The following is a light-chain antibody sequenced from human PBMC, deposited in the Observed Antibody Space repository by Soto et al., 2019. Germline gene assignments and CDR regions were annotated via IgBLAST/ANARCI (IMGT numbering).Light chain of an antibody. Sequence: QSVLTQPPSASGTPGQRVTISCSGTTSNIGINTVNWYKQLPGTAPQLLIYSNKQRPSGVPDRLSGSKSGTSASLAISGLQSEDEADYYCAAWDDSVNGWVFGGGTKVTVL. CDR1: TSNIGINT. V-gene: IGLV1-44*01. CDR3: AAWDDSVNGWV. CDR2: SNK. J-gene: IGLJ3*02.